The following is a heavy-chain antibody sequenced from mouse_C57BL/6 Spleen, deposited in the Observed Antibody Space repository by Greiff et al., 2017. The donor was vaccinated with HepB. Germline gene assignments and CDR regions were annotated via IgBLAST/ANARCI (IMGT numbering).Heavy chain of an antibody. J-gene: IGHJ1*03. D-gene: IGHD3-3*01. Sequence: VQLQQSGPGLVQPSQSLSITCTVSGFSLTSYGVHWVRQPPGKGLEWLGVIWSGGSTYYNAAFISRLSISKDNSKSQVFFKMNSLQADDTAIYYCAKRGDGGYFDVWGTGTTVTVSS. CDR3: AKRGDGGYFDV. CDR2: IWSGGST. CDR1: GFSLTSYG. V-gene: IGHV2-4*01.